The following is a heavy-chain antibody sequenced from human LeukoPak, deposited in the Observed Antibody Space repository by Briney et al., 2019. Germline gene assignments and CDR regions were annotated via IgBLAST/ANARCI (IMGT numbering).Heavy chain of an antibody. J-gene: IGHJ4*02. V-gene: IGHV3-21*01. Sequence: GGSLRLSCAASGFTFSSYSMNWVRQAPGKGLEWVSSISSSSSYIYYADSVKGRFTISRDNAKNSLYLQMSSLRAEDTAVYYCARVYCSSTSCRVGYYFDYWGQGTLVTVSS. CDR2: ISSSSSYI. CDR1: GFTFSSYS. CDR3: ARVYCSSTSCRVGYYFDY. D-gene: IGHD2-2*01.